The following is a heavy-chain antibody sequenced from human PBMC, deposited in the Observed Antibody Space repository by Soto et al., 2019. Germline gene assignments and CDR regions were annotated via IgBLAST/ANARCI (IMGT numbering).Heavy chain of an antibody. V-gene: IGHV1-18*04. CDR1: GYTFTSYG. D-gene: IGHD3-10*01. Sequence: ASVKVSFKASGYTFTSYGISWLRQAPGQGLEWMGWISAYNGNTNYAQKLQGRVTMTTDTSTSTAYMELRSLRSEDTAVYYCARPYSYGSGSYFDAFHIWGQGTLVTVSS. CDR3: ARPYSYGSGSYFDAFHI. CDR2: ISAYNGNT. J-gene: IGHJ3*02.